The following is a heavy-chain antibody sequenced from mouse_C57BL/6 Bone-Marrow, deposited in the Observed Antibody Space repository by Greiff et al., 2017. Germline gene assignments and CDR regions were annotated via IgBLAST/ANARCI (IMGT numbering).Heavy chain of an antibody. V-gene: IGHV1-5*01. CDR1: GYTFTSYW. CDR3: TRAHDYSYYFDY. J-gene: IGHJ2*01. CDR2: IYPGNSDT. D-gene: IGHD2-4*01. Sequence: EVQLQQSGTVLARPGASVKMSCKTSGYTFTSYWMHWVKQRPGQGLEWIGAIYPGNSDTSYNQKFKGKAKLTAVTSASTAYMELSSLTNEDSAVYYCTRAHDYSYYFDYWGQGTTLTVSS.